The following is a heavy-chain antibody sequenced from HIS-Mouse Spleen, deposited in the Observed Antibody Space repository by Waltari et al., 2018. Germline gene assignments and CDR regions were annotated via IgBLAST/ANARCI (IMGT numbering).Heavy chain of an antibody. CDR3: AREIPYSSSWYDWYFDL. CDR1: GFTVSSNY. J-gene: IGHJ2*01. V-gene: IGHV3-53*01. CDR2: IYRGGST. Sequence: EVQLVESGGGLIQPGGSLRLSCAASGFTVSSNYMSWVRQAPGKGLEWVSVIYRGGSTYYADSVKGRFTIARDNSKNTLYLQMNSLRAEDTAVYYCAREIPYSSSWYDWYFDLWGRGTLVTVSS. D-gene: IGHD6-13*01.